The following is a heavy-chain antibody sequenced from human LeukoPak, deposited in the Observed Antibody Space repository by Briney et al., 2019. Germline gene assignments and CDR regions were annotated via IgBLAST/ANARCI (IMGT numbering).Heavy chain of an antibody. V-gene: IGHV1-69*10. CDR3: PSSGAGRAVAGTYYFDN. J-gene: IGHJ4*02. Sequence: GASVKVSCKSSGSTFSSYAISWVRQPPAQELEWMGGIVPILGTANYAQKFQGRATLTLDKHTNTPYMYLTSLRSDDTAVYYFPSSGAGRAVAGTYYFDNWGQGSLVTVSS. CDR2: IVPILGTA. CDR1: GSTFSSYA. D-gene: IGHD6-19*01.